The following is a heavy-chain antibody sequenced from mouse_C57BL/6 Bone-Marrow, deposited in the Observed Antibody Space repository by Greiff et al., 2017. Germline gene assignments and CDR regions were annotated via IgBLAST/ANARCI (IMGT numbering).Heavy chain of an antibody. CDR3: SRKEYSNDVWFAY. Sequence: QVQLQQSGAELVTPGASVKMSCKASGYTFTTYPIEWMKQNHGKSLEWIGHFHPYNDDTKSNEKFKGKATLTVDKSSITVYLELSRLTTDYSAVYYCSRKEYSNDVWFAYWGQGTLVTVSA. CDR2: FHPYNDDT. CDR1: GYTFTTYP. D-gene: IGHD2-5*01. V-gene: IGHV1-47*01. J-gene: IGHJ3*01.